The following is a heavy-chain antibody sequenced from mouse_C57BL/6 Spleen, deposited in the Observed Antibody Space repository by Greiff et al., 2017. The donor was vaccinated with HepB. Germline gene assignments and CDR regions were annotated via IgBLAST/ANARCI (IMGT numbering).Heavy chain of an antibody. V-gene: IGHV5-17*01. Sequence: EVKLVESGGGLVKPGGSLKLSCAASGFTFSDYGLHWVRQAPEKGLEWVAYISSGSSTIYYADTVKGRFTISRDNAKTTLFLQMTSLRSEDTAMSDCARRLYYVDDWGQGTTRTVSS. CDR1: GFTFSDYG. J-gene: IGHJ2*01. CDR3: ARRLYYVDD. CDR2: ISSGSSTI.